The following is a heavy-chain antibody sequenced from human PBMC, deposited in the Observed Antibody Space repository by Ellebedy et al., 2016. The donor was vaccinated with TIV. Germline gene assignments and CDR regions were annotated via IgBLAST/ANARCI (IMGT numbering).Heavy chain of an antibody. V-gene: IGHV3-30*18. Sequence: GESLKIPCAASGFTFSSYDMPWVRQAPGKGLGWVAVISYAGSNKYYADSGTGRFTISRDNSKNTLYLQMNSLRAEDTAVYYCAKGGVVRGVISPPFDYWGQGTLVTVSS. CDR3: AKGGVVRGVISPPFDY. D-gene: IGHD3-10*01. CDR2: ISYAGSNK. CDR1: GFTFSSYD. J-gene: IGHJ4*02.